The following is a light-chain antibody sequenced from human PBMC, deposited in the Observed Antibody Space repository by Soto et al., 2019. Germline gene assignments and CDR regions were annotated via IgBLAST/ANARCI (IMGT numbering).Light chain of an antibody. CDR2: AAS. V-gene: IGKV1-39*01. J-gene: IGKJ4*01. CDR3: QKRNSTPLN. Sequence: DIEMTPSQASLSLSVLYIVNITCRSSQSISSYLTWYQQKPGKAPKLLIYAASSRPTGFPSRFSGSGSGTDFTLTISSLQPEDFAVYYCQKRNSTPLNFGRGTKVDIK. CDR1: QSISSY.